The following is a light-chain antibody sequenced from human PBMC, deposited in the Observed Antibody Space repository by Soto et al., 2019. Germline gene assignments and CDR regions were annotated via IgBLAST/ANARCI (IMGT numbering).Light chain of an antibody. J-gene: IGKJ2*01. CDR1: QSVSSSF. V-gene: IGKV3-20*01. CDR3: QEYGSSPRT. CDR2: VAS. Sequence: EIVLTQSPGTLSLSPGERATLSCRASQSVSSSFLAWYQQKPCQAPRLLIYVASSRATVIPDRFSGSGSGTDFTLTISRLEPEDFAVYYCQEYGSSPRTFGQVTKLEIK.